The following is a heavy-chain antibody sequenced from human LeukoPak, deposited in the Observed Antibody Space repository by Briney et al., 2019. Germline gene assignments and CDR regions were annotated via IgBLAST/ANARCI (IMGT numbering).Heavy chain of an antibody. V-gene: IGHV3-23*01. J-gene: IGHJ3*02. Sequence: PGGSLRLSCAASGFTFSSYAMSWVRQAPGRGLEWVSAISGSGGSTYYADSVKGRFTISRDNSKNTLYLQMNSLRAEDTAVYYFAKASVSSSWFDAFDIWGQRTMVTVSS. CDR2: ISGSGGST. CDR1: GFTFSSYA. D-gene: IGHD6-13*01. CDR3: AKASVSSSWFDAFDI.